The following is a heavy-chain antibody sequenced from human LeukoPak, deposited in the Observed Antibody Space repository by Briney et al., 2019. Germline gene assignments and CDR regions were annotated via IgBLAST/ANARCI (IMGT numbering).Heavy chain of an antibody. J-gene: IGHJ4*02. CDR1: GFTFSSYG. Sequence: GRSLRLSCAASGFTFSSYGMHWVRQAPGKGLEWVALIWYDGSNKYYADSVKGRLTISRDNSKNTLYLQMNSLRPEDTAIYYCAKPRTTGLGWAQFDYWGQGSLVTVSS. V-gene: IGHV3-33*06. CDR3: AKPRTTGLGWAQFDY. D-gene: IGHD2-8*02. CDR2: IWYDGSNK.